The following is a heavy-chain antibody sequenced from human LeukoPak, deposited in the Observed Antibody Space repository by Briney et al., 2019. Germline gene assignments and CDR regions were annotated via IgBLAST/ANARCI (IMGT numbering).Heavy chain of an antibody. V-gene: IGHV1-2*02. CDR3: ARAWVIARLGDAFDI. J-gene: IGHJ3*02. CDR1: GYTFTGYY. CDR2: INPNSGGT. D-gene: IGHD7-27*01. Sequence: ASVKVSCKASGYTFTGYYMHWVRQAPGQGLEWMGWINPNSGGTNYAQKFQGRVTMTRDTSISTAYMELSSLRSEDTAVYYCARAWVIARLGDAFDIWGQGTVVTVSS.